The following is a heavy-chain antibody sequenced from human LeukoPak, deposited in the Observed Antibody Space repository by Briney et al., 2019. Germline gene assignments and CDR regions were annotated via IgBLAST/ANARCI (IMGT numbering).Heavy chain of an antibody. CDR3: ARDLGGSYDD. CDR1: GGSFSGYY. J-gene: IGHJ4*02. CDR2: INHSGST. D-gene: IGHD1-26*01. Sequence: PSETLSLTCAVYGGSFSGYYWSWIRQPPGKGLEWIGEINHSGSTNYNPSLKSRVTISVDTSKNQFSLKLSSVTAADTAVYYCARDLGGSYDDWGQGTLVTVSS. V-gene: IGHV4-34*01.